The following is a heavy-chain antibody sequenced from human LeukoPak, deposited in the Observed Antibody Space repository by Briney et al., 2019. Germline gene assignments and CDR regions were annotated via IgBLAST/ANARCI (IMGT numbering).Heavy chain of an antibody. J-gene: IGHJ6*03. CDR2: INHSGST. D-gene: IGHD5-24*01. CDR3: ARGRDGYNYVYYYYYYMDV. CDR1: DGSFSGYY. V-gene: IGHV4-34*01. Sequence: SEPLSLNCAVYDGSFSGYYWSWIRQPPGKGLEWLGEINHSGSTNYNPSLKSRVTISVDTSKNQFSLKLSSVTAADTAVYYCARGRDGYNYVYYYYYYMDVWGKGTTVTVSS.